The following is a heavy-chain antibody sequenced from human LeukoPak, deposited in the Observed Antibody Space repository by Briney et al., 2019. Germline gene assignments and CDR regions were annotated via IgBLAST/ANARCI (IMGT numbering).Heavy chain of an antibody. CDR3: ARGGSYYFYNGMDV. V-gene: IGHV1-69*04. J-gene: IGHJ6*02. Sequence: GASVKVSCKASGGTFSSYGINWVRQAPGLGLEWMARIIPVVGILNYAQKFQGRVTITADNSTSTAYMELSSLGSDDTAVYYCARGGSYYFYNGMDVWGQGTTVTVSS. CDR2: IIPVVGIL. D-gene: IGHD1-1*01. CDR1: GGTFSSYG.